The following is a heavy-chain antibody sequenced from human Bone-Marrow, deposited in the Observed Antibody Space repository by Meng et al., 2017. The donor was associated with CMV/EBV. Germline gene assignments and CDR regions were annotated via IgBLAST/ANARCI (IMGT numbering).Heavy chain of an antibody. J-gene: IGHJ4*02. Sequence: GGSLRLSCAASGFTFSSYGMHWVRQAPGKGLEWVAFIRYDGSNKYYADSVKGRFTISRDNSKNTLYLQMNSLRAEDTAVYYCAKDARSVGSGTYYEVNYLDYWGQGTPVTVSS. V-gene: IGHV3-30*02. CDR3: AKDARSVGSGTYYEVNYLDY. CDR1: GFTFSSYG. CDR2: IRYDGSNK. D-gene: IGHD3-10*01.